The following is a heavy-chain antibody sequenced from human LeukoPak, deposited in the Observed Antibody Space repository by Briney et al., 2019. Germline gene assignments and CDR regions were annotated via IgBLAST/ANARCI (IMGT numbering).Heavy chain of an antibody. J-gene: IGHJ4*02. Sequence: PGGSLRLSCAASGFTFGSYGMHWVRQAPRKGLEWVTVIWYDGSNKYYADSVKGRFTISRDNSKDTLYLQMNSLRAEDTAVYYCARARHGILTGYYLDYWGQGTLVTVSS. CDR2: IWYDGSNK. V-gene: IGHV3-33*01. CDR1: GFTFGSYG. CDR3: ARARHGILTGYYLDY. D-gene: IGHD3-9*01.